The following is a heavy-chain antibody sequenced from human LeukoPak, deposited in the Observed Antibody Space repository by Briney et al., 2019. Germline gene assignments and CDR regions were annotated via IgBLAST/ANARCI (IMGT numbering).Heavy chain of an antibody. V-gene: IGHV3-21*01. Sequence: GGSLRLSCAASGFTFNSYSMLWVRQAPGKGLEWVSSISTDSSHIFYVDSVKGRFTTSRDNAQNSLYLQMDSLRAEDTAMYYCARGSVRGIISFWGRGTRVTVSS. D-gene: IGHD3-10*02. J-gene: IGHJ4*02. CDR2: ISTDSSHI. CDR1: GFTFNSYS. CDR3: ARGSVRGIISF.